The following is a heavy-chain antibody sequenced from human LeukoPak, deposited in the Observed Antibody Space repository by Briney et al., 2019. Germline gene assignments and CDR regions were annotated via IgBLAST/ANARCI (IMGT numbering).Heavy chain of an antibody. CDR1: GGTFSSYA. CDR2: IIPILGIA. V-gene: IGHV1-69*04. CDR3: ATRRDYYGMDV. J-gene: IGHJ6*02. Sequence: ASVKVSCKASGGTFSSYAISWVRQAPGQGLEWMGRIIPILGIANYAQKFQGRVTITADKSTSTAYMELSSLRSEDTAVYYCATRRDYYGMDVWGQGTMVTVSS.